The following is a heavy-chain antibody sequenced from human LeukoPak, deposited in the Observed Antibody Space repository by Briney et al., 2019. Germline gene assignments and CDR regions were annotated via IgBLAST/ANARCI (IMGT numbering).Heavy chain of an antibody. Sequence: GGSLRLSCAASGFTFSSYSMNWIRQAPGKGLEWVSSIDFTSRYIYNADSVKGRFTTSRDNAKNSLDLQMNSLKVEDTAVYYCATPAAGPGAEYSLYWGQGTLVIVSS. V-gene: IGHV3-21*01. CDR2: IDFTSRYI. CDR3: ATPAAGPGAEYSLY. CDR1: GFTFSSYS. D-gene: IGHD6-13*01. J-gene: IGHJ1*01.